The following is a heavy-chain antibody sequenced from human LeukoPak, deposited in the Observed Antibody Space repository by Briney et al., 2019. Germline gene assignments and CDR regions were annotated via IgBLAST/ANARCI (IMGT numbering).Heavy chain of an antibody. Sequence: GGSLRLSCAASGFTFSSYSMNWVRQAPGKGLEWVSSISSSSSYIYYADSVKGRFTISRDNAKNSLYLQMNSLRAEDTAVYYCARLPRRGIAVAEWGFDYWGQGTLVTVSS. CDR1: GFTFSSYS. J-gene: IGHJ4*02. D-gene: IGHD6-19*01. CDR2: ISSSSSYI. CDR3: ARLPRRGIAVAEWGFDY. V-gene: IGHV3-21*01.